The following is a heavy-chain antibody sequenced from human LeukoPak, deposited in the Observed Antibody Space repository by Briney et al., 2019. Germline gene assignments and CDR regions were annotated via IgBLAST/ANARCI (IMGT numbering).Heavy chain of an antibody. Sequence: PSETLSLTCAVYGGSFSGYYWSWIRQPPGKGLEWIGEITHSGGTNYNPSLKSRVTISVDTSKNQFSLKLSSVTAADTAVYYCASTGGFDYWGQGTLVTVSS. D-gene: IGHD3-16*01. CDR2: ITHSGGT. V-gene: IGHV4-34*01. CDR1: GGSFSGYY. CDR3: ASTGGFDY. J-gene: IGHJ4*02.